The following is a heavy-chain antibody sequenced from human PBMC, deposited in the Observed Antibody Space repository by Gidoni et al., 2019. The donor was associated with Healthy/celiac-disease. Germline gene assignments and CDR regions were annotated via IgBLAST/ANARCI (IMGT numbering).Heavy chain of an antibody. J-gene: IGHJ4*02. CDR1: GYTFTSYD. CDR2: MKPNSGNT. D-gene: IGHD5-18*01. Sequence: QVQLVQSGAEVKKPGASVTVSCTASGYTFTSYDINWVRQATGQGLAWSGWMKPNSGNTGYAQKFQGRVTMTRNTSISTAYMELSSLRSEDTAVYYCARADLTAMGDYWGQGTLVTVSS. V-gene: IGHV1-8*01. CDR3: ARADLTAMGDY.